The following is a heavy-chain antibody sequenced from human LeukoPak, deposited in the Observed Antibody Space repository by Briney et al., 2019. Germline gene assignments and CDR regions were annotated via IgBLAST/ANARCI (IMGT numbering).Heavy chain of an antibody. CDR3: AKDFSPYYYDSSSYYSPDAFDI. Sequence: GGSLRLSCAASGFTFSSYAMSWVRQAPGKGLEWVSAISGSGGSTYYADSVKGRFTISRDNSKNTLYLQMNSLRAEDTAVYYCAKDFSPYYYDSSSYYSPDAFDIWGQGTMVTVSS. CDR1: GFTFSSYA. D-gene: IGHD3-22*01. V-gene: IGHV3-23*01. CDR2: ISGSGGST. J-gene: IGHJ3*02.